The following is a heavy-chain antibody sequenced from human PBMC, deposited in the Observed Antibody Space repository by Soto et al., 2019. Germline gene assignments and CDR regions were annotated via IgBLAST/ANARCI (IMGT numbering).Heavy chain of an antibody. CDR3: ARSTLPERSSGPGYSSSWYFDY. J-gene: IGHJ4*02. V-gene: IGHV1-2*04. CDR2: INPNSGGT. D-gene: IGHD6-13*01. Sequence: ASVKVSCKASGYTFTGYYMHWVRQAPGQGLEWMGWINPNSGGTNYAQKFQGWVTMTRDTSISTAYMELSRLRSDDTAVYYCARSTLPERSSGPGYSSSWYFDYWGQGTLVTVSS. CDR1: GYTFTGYY.